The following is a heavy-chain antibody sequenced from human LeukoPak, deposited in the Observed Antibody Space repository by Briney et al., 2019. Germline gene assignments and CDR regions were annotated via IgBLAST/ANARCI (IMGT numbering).Heavy chain of an antibody. D-gene: IGHD3-3*01. V-gene: IGHV4-31*11. Sequence: PSGTLSLTCAVSGGSISSSNWWSWVRQHPGKGLEWIGYIYYSGSTYYNPSLKSRVTISVDTSKIQFSLKLNSVTAADTAVYYCARSRSGEGIDPWGQGTLVTVSS. CDR1: GGSISSSNW. CDR3: ARSRSGEGIDP. CDR2: IYYSGST. J-gene: IGHJ5*02.